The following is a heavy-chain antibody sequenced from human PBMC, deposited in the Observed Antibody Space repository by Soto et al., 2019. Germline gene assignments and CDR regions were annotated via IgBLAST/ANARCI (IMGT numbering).Heavy chain of an antibody. CDR1: GFTFSSYS. V-gene: IGHV3-21*01. D-gene: IGHD4-17*01. Sequence: GGSLRLSCAASGFTFSSYSMNWVRQAPGKGLEWVSSISSSSSYIYYADSVKGRFTISRDNAKNSLYLQMNSLRAEDTAVYYCARDLTTPDWYFDLWGRGTLVTVSS. CDR3: ARDLTTPDWYFDL. J-gene: IGHJ2*01. CDR2: ISSSSSYI.